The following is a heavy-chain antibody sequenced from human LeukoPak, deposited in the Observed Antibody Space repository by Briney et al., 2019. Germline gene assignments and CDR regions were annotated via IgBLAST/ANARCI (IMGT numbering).Heavy chain of an antibody. V-gene: IGHV5-51*01. CDR1: GYNFTTYW. CDR2: IYPDDSDT. J-gene: IGHJ6*03. Sequence: GESLKISYKGSGYNFTTYWIGWVRQMPGKGLEWMGIIYPDDSDTRYSPSFQGQVSISADKSINTAYLQWTTMKASDTAMYYCARTVANLPYHQYFYMDVWGKGTTVIVSS. CDR3: ARTVANLPYHQYFYMDV. D-gene: IGHD5-12*01.